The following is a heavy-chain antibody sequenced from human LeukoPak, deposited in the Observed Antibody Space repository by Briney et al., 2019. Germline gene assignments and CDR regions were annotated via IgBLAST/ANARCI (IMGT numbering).Heavy chain of an antibody. CDR2: INHSGST. Sequence: SETLFLTCAVYGGSFSGYYWSWIRQPPGKGLEWIGEINHSGSTNYNPSLKSRVTISVDTSKNQFSLKLSSVTAADTAVYYCARGYVSGSLRRGPNWFDPWGQGTLVTVSS. D-gene: IGHD6-25*01. CDR3: ARGYVSGSLRRGPNWFDP. V-gene: IGHV4-34*01. CDR1: GGSFSGYY. J-gene: IGHJ5*02.